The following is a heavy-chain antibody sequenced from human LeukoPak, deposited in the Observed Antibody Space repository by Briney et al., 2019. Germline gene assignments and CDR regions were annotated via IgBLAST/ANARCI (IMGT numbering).Heavy chain of an antibody. CDR1: GFTFSSYS. D-gene: IGHD5-18*01. V-gene: IGHV3-21*01. CDR2: ISSSSSYI. Sequence: PGGSLRLSCAASGFTFSSYSMNWVRQAPGKGLEWVSSISSSSSYIYYADSVKGRFTISRDNVKNSLYLQMNSLRAEDTAVYYFARGASRSQPPDYWGQGTLVTVSS. J-gene: IGHJ4*02. CDR3: ARGASRSQPPDY.